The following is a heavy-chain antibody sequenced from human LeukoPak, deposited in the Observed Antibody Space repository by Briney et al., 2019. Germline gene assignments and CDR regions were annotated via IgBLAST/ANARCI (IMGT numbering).Heavy chain of an antibody. CDR1: GYSFATYW. CDR2: IYPDDSDT. D-gene: IGHD6-13*01. J-gene: IGHJ4*02. V-gene: IGHV5-51*01. CDR3: ARRFSSSWYYFDY. Sequence: NHGESLKISCTGSGYSFATYWIGWVRQMPGKGLEWMGIIYPDDSDTVYSPSFQGQVTFSADKSISTAYLQWSSLKASDTAVYYCARRFSSSWYYFDYWGQGTLVTVSS.